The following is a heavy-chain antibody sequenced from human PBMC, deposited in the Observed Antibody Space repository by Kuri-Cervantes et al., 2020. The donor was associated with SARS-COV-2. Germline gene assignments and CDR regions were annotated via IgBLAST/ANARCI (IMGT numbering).Heavy chain of an antibody. CDR2: ISYDGSNK. J-gene: IGHJ6*02. Sequence: GGSLRLSCAASGFTFISYAMHWVRQAPGKGLERVAVISYDGSNKYFAESVKGRFTISRDNAKNTLYLQMNSLRAEDTAVYYCARAGTASGYDQYYYYYYGMDVWGQGTTVTVSS. V-gene: IGHV3-30-3*01. D-gene: IGHD5-12*01. CDR1: GFTFISYA. CDR3: ARAGTASGYDQYYYYYYGMDV.